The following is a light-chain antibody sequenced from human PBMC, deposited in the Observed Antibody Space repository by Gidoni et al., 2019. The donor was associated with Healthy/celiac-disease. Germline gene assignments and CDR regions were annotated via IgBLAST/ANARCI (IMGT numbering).Light chain of an antibody. V-gene: IGKV1-5*03. CDR1: QSISSW. CDR3: QQYNSYSRT. Sequence: DIQMTPSPSTLSASVGDRVTITCRASQSISSWLAWYQQKPGKAPKLLIYKASSLESVVPSRFSGSGSGTEFTLTISSLQHDDFATYYCQQYNSYSRTFGQXTRVEIK. J-gene: IGKJ1*01. CDR2: KAS.